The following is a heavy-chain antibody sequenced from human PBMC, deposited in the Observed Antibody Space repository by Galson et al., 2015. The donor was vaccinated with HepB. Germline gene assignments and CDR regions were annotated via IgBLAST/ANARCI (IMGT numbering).Heavy chain of an antibody. CDR3: ARAADDSRTYSWSD. CDR1: GVSIRNNRYY. D-gene: IGHD3-22*01. Sequence: ETLSPTCSVSGVSIRNNRYYWGWIRQSPGKGLEWIGNIYYTENTYYNPSLNGRLTVSPDKTKTHFSLNLMSVTAADTAVYYCARAADDSRTYSWSDWGQGTRVIVSS. CDR2: IYYTENT. J-gene: IGHJ4*02. V-gene: IGHV4-39*02.